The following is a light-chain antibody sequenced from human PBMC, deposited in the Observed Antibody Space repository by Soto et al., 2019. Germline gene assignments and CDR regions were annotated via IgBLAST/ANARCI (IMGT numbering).Light chain of an antibody. CDR3: CSYAGSYTVV. V-gene: IGLV2-11*01. J-gene: IGLJ2*01. CDR1: SSDVGGYNY. CDR2: DVN. Sequence: QSALTQPRSVSGSPGQSVTISCTGTSSDVGGYNYVSWYQQHPGIAPKLMIYDVNKRPSGVPDRFSGSKSGNTASLTISGLQAEDEADYYCCSYAGSYTVVFGGGTKVTVL.